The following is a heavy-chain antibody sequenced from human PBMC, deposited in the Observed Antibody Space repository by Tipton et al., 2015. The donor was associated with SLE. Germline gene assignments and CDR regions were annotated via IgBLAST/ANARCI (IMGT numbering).Heavy chain of an antibody. D-gene: IGHD3-3*01. CDR1: DGSIDRYF. CDR2: INNTGST. Sequence: TLSLTCTVSDGSIDRYFWNWIRQPPGKGLEWIGYINNTGSTNYNPSLKSRATISVGTSRNQFSLNLSSVTAADTAVYYCGRLQFIFAGMDVWGKGTTVTVSS. V-gene: IGHV4-59*07. J-gene: IGHJ6*04. CDR3: GRLQFIFAGMDV.